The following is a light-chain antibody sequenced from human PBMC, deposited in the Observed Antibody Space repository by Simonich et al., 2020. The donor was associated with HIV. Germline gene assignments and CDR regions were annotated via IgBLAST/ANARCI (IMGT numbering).Light chain of an antibody. CDR1: QSIRTY. J-gene: IGKJ2*01. Sequence: DIQMTQSPSSLSASVGDRVTVACRASQSIRTYLIWYQQKPGKAPKLLIYAASSLQSGVPSRFSGSGSGTDFTLTINSLQPEDFATYYCHQSYSNPRTFGQGTKLEIK. CDR3: HQSYSNPRT. V-gene: IGKV1-39*01. CDR2: AAS.